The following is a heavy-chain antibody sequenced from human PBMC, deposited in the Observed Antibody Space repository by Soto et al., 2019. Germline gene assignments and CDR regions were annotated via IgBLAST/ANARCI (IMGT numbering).Heavy chain of an antibody. J-gene: IGHJ4*02. CDR3: AQTTGWPGFDY. Sequence: QVHLQESGPGLVKPSETMSLTCTASGASIRNFYWNWVRQFPGKGLEWIGHIYNGERTNYNPSLKSRVTISVDTSKNPFSLKLSSVTVADTAVYYCAQTTGWPGFDYWGQGTLVAVS. CDR2: IYNGERT. D-gene: IGHD6-19*01. V-gene: IGHV4-59*01. CDR1: GASIRNFY.